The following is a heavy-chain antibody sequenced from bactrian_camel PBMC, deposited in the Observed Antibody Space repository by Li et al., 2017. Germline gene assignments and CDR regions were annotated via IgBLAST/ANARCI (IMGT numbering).Heavy chain of an antibody. Sequence: HVQLVESGGGSVQAGGSLRLSCAESGYTYNSYCMGWFRQAPGKERERVAALDSDGGTSYADSVKGRFTISQDNAKNTMYLLMNSLEPEDTAVYYCAAPRGGGSCWIGVLVRSSYGSRDWGQGTQVTVS. CDR3: AAPRGGGSCWIGVLVRSSYGSRD. V-gene: IGHV3S26*01. J-gene: IGHJ4*01. CDR1: GYTYNSYC. CDR2: LDSDGGT. D-gene: IGHD3*01.